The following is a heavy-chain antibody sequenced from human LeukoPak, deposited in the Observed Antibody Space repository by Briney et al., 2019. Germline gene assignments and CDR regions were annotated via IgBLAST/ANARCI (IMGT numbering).Heavy chain of an antibody. Sequence: SETLSLTCTVSGGFISSYYWSWIRQAAGKGLEWIGRIYNSGSTNYNPSLKSRVTMSVDTSKNQFSLKLSSVTAADTAVYYCARGGPGYQLLYWFDPWGQGTLVTVSS. J-gene: IGHJ5*02. CDR1: GGFISSYY. V-gene: IGHV4-4*07. D-gene: IGHD2-2*01. CDR3: ARGGPGYQLLYWFDP. CDR2: IYNSGST.